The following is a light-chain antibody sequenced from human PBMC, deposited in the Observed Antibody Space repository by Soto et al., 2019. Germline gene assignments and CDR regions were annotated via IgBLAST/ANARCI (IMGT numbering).Light chain of an antibody. CDR1: SSDVGGYNY. V-gene: IGLV2-14*01. CDR3: SSYTSISTYVV. J-gene: IGLJ2*01. CDR2: DVS. Sequence: QSALTQPASVSGSPGQSITISCTGTSSDVGGYNYVSWYQQHPGKAPKLMIYDVSNRPSGVSNRFSGSKSGNTASLTISGLQAEDEADYYCSSYTSISTYVVFGGRTKLTVL.